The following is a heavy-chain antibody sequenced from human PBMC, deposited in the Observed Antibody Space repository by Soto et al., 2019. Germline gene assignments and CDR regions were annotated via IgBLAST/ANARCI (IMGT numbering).Heavy chain of an antibody. D-gene: IGHD3-3*01. V-gene: IGHV4-31*03. CDR1: GGSISSGGYY. Sequence: PSETLSLTCTVSGGSISSGGYYWSWIRQHPGKGLEWIGYIYYSGSTYYNPSLKSRVTISVDKSKNQFSLKLSSVTAADTAVYYCARGGIFAKDSPNYYYGMDVWGQGTTVTVSS. CDR2: IYYSGST. J-gene: IGHJ6*02. CDR3: ARGGIFAKDSPNYYYGMDV.